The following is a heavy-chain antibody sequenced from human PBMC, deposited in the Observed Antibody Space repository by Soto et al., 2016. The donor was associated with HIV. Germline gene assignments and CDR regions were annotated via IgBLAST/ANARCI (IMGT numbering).Heavy chain of an antibody. Sequence: EVQLVESGGRLVQPGGSLRLSGAASGFTFSSYWMHWVRQIPGKGLVWVSRINNDGSSSGYADPVRGRFTISRDNAKNTLYLQMRGLSAEDTALYYCVRDLMTGFNERPTSDCWGQGTLVTVSS. CDR3: VRDLMTGFNERPTSDC. J-gene: IGHJ4*02. D-gene: IGHD2-15*01. CDR1: GFTFSSYW. CDR2: INNDGSSS. V-gene: IGHV3-74*01.